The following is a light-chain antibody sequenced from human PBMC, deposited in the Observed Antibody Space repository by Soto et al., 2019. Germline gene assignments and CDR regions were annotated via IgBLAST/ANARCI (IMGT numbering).Light chain of an antibody. J-gene: IGKJ4*01. CDR1: QSVSSTY. CDR3: QQYDTSPPTLT. CDR2: GAS. Sequence: EIVLTQSPGTLSLSPGERATLSCRASQSVSSTYLAWYQQKPGQAPRLLIYGASRRATGIPDRFSGSGSGTDFTLSINRLEPEDFAVYYCQQYDTSPPTLTFGGGTKVDIK. V-gene: IGKV3-20*01.